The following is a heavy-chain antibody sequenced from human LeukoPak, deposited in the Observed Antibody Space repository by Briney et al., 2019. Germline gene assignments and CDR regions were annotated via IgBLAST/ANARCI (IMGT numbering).Heavy chain of an antibody. V-gene: IGHV1-2*02. CDR2: INPNSGGT. J-gene: IGHJ5*02. CDR1: GYTFTGYY. D-gene: IGHD3-3*01. CDR3: ARTLYDFWSGYYMRGQSWFDP. Sequence: VASVKVSCKASGYTFTGYYMHWVRQAPGQGLEWMGWINPNSGGTNYAQKFQGRVTMTRDTSISTAYMELSRLRSDDTAVYYCARTLYDFWSGYYMRGQSWFDPWGQGTLVTVSS.